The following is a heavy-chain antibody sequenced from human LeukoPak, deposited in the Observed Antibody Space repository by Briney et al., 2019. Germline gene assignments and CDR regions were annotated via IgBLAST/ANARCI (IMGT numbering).Heavy chain of an antibody. J-gene: IGHJ4*02. V-gene: IGHV4-30-2*06. D-gene: IGHD6-13*01. Sequence: SQTLSLTCAVSGDSITGGPYSWNWIRQSPGKALEWIGHIFHGGSANYNPSLYSRVTISLDMSNNQFSLSLTSVTAADTAVYFCARGRGQQLFDYWGQGILVAVSS. CDR3: ARGRGQQLFDY. CDR2: IFHGGSA. CDR1: GDSITGGPYS.